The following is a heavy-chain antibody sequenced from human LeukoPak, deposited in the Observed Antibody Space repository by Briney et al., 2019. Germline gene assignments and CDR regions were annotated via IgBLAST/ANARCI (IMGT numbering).Heavy chain of an antibody. CDR3: ARHVSVHYSSFDY. CDR1: GDSISSASYY. D-gene: IGHD2-15*01. Sequence: PSETLSLTCTVSGDSISSASYYWNWIRQPPGRGLEWIGNIYYSGSTYYNPSLKSRVTISVDTSKNQFSLKLSSVTAADTAVYYCARHVSVHYSSFDYWGRGTLVTVSS. J-gene: IGHJ4*02. V-gene: IGHV4-39*07. CDR2: IYYSGST.